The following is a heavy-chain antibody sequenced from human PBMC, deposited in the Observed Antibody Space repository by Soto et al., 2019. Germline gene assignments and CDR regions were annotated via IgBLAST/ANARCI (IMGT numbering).Heavy chain of an antibody. Sequence: SLRLSCAASGFTFSSYGMHWVRQAPGKGLEWVAVIWYDGSNKYYADSVKGRFTISRDNSKNTLYLQMNSLRAEDTAVYYCARAEYEDFWSGYSPAYPFDYWG. CDR1: GFTFSSYG. D-gene: IGHD3-3*02. J-gene: IGHJ4*01. CDR2: IWYDGSNK. V-gene: IGHV3-33*01. CDR3: ARAEYEDFWSGYSPAYPFDY.